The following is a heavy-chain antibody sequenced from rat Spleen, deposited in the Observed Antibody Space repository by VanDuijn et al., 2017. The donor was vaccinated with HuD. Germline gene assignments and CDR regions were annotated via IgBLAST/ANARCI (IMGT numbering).Heavy chain of an antibody. Sequence: EVQLVESGGGLVQPGRSLKLSCAASGFTFRNYGMAWVRQAPTKGLDWVAIISYDGSTTYYRDSVKGRFTISRDNAKSSLYLQMDSLRSEDTATYYCTTEPGYNSYFAYWGQGVMVTVSS. V-gene: IGHV5-29*01. CDR2: ISYDGSTT. CDR1: GFTFRNYG. CDR3: TTEPGYNSYFAY. J-gene: IGHJ2*01. D-gene: IGHD1-4*01.